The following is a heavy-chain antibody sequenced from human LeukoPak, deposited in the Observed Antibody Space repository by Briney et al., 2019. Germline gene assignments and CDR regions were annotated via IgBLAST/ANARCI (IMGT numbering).Heavy chain of an antibody. J-gene: IGHJ4*02. CDR3: VEKGTLGGVIVSFDY. Sequence: PGGSLRLSCSASGLTFSSYGMHWVRQAPGKGLEYVSAINSNGGSTYYADSVKGRFTISRDKSNNTLYLQMSSLRSKDTAVYYCVEKGTLGGVIVSFDYWGQGTLVTVSS. CDR1: GLTFSSYG. V-gene: IGHV3-64D*09. CDR2: INSNGGST. D-gene: IGHD3-16*02.